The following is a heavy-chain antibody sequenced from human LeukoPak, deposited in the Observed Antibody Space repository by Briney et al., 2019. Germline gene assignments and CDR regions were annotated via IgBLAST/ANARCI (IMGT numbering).Heavy chain of an antibody. CDR2: ISSSGSTI. J-gene: IGHJ2*01. CDR1: GFTFGDYA. D-gene: IGHD3-22*01. V-gene: IGHV3-11*04. CDR3: ARDGEGYYDSSPYWYFDL. Sequence: GGSLRLSCTASGFTFGDYAMSWIRQAPGKGLEWVSYISSSGSTIYYADSVKGRFTISRDNAKNSLYLQMNSLRAEDTAVYYCARDGEGYYDSSPYWYFDLWGRGTLVTVSS.